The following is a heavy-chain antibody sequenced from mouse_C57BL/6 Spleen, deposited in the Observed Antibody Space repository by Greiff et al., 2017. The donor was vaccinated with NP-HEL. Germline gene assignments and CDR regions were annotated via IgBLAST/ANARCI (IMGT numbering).Heavy chain of an antibody. CDR3: ARGYDYDRWYFDV. D-gene: IGHD2-4*01. Sequence: QVQLQQPGAELVRPGSSVKLSCKASGYTFTSYWMHWVKQRPIQGLEWIGNIDPSDSETHYTQKFKDKATLTVDKSSSTAYMQLSSLTSEDSAVYYCARGYDYDRWYFDVWGTGTTVTVSS. CDR1: GYTFTSYW. V-gene: IGHV1-52*01. CDR2: IDPSDSET. J-gene: IGHJ1*03.